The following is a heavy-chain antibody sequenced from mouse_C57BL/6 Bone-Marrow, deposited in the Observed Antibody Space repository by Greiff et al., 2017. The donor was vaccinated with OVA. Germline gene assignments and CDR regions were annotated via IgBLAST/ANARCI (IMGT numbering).Heavy chain of an antibody. V-gene: IGHV14-4*01. CDR3: TTGGTTRGAWFAY. CDR1: GFNIKDDY. Sequence: VQLQQSGAELVRPGASVKLSCTASGFNIKDDYMHWVKQRPEQGLEWIGWIDPENGDTEYASKFQGKATITAATSSNTAYLQLSSLTSEDTAVYYCTTGGTTRGAWFAYWGQGTLVTVSA. J-gene: IGHJ3*01. D-gene: IGHD2-12*01. CDR2: IDPENGDT.